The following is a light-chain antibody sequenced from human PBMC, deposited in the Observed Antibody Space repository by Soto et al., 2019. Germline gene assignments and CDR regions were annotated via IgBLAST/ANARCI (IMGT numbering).Light chain of an antibody. Sequence: QSALTQPPSGSGSPGPSVAISCTGTSSDAGSYNRVAWYQQPPGTAPKLIISEVNERPSGVTDRFSGSQSGNRAALTISGLQAGDEADHHCSSYTSTNPYVFGTGTKLTVL. CDR3: SSYTSTNPYV. CDR1: SSDAGSYNR. J-gene: IGLJ1*01. V-gene: IGLV2-18*02. CDR2: EVN.